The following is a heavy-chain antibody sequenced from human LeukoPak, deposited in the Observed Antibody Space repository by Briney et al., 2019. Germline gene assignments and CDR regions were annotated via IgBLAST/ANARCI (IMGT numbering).Heavy chain of an antibody. Sequence: GGSLRLSCAASGFTFSSYGMHWVRQAPGKGLEWVAAISYDGSNKYYADSVKGRFTISRDNAKNSLYLQMNSLRAEDTAIYYCTRVGYIDEGIDYWGQGTLVTVSS. D-gene: IGHD5-24*01. CDR1: GFTFSSYG. J-gene: IGHJ4*02. V-gene: IGHV3-30*03. CDR2: ISYDGSNK. CDR3: TRVGYIDEGIDY.